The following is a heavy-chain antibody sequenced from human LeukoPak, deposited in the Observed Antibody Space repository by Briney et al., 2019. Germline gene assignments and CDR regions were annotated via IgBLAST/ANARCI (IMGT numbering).Heavy chain of an antibody. CDR2: IYYSGST. D-gene: IGHD6-19*01. CDR1: GGSISRSPYY. V-gene: IGHV4-39*01. CDR3: ARHASVDGNWPRPLDY. Sequence: PSETLSLTCTVSGGSISRSPYYWGWIRQLPGKGLEWIGNIYYSGSTYYNPSLKTRVTISVDTSKSQFSLKLTSVTAADTAVYYCARHASVDGNWPRPLDYWGQGSLVTVSS. J-gene: IGHJ4*02.